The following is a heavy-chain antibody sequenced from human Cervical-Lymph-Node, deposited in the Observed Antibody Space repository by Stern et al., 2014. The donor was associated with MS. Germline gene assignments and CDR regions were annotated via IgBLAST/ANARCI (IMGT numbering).Heavy chain of an antibody. D-gene: IGHD1-26*01. Sequence: QVTLKESGPVLVKPTGTLTLTCSVSGLSLSNPRMGVSWIRQPPGKALEWLAHIFSTDEKSYSTSLESRLTISRGTSKSQVVLTMTNMDPVDTATYYCARSYSGTYLDWFDPWGQGTLVTVSS. V-gene: IGHV2-26*01. J-gene: IGHJ5*02. CDR1: GLSLSNPRMG. CDR2: IFSTDEK. CDR3: ARSYSGTYLDWFDP.